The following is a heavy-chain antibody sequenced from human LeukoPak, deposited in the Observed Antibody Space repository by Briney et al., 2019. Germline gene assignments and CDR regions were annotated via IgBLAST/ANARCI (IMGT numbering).Heavy chain of an antibody. J-gene: IGHJ5*02. D-gene: IGHD3-10*01. Sequence: SETLSLTCTVSGGSISSGGYYWSWIRQHPGKGLEWIGYIYYSGSTYYNPSLQSRVTISVDTSKNQFSLKLSSVTAADTAVYYCARGMFRGVHEINWFDPWGQGTLVTVSS. CDR2: IYYSGST. CDR1: GGSISSGGYY. V-gene: IGHV4-31*03. CDR3: ARGMFRGVHEINWFDP.